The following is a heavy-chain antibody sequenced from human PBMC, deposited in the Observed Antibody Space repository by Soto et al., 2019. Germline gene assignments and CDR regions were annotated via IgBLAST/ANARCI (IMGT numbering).Heavy chain of an antibody. V-gene: IGHV1-69*13. D-gene: IGHD3-3*01. CDR1: GGTFSSYA. CDR3: ASSGRFWEWFRGDAFDI. J-gene: IGHJ3*02. Sequence: SVKVSCKASGGTFSSYAISWVRQAPGQGLEWMGGIIPIFGTANYAQKFQGRVTITADESTSTAYMELSSLRSEDTAVYYCASSGRFWEWFRGDAFDIWGKGTMVTVSS. CDR2: IIPIFGTA.